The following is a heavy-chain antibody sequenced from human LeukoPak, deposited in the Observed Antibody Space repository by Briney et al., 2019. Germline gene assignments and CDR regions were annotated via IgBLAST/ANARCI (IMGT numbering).Heavy chain of an antibody. Sequence: SETQSLTCAVYGGSFSGYYWSWIRQPPGKGLEWIGEINHSGSTNYNPSLKSRVTISVDTSKNQFSLKLSSVTAADTAVYYCVSRNGKYYYGMDVWGQGTTVTVSS. CDR3: VSRNGKYYYGMDV. CDR1: GGSFSGYY. J-gene: IGHJ6*02. CDR2: INHSGST. D-gene: IGHD1-1*01. V-gene: IGHV4-34*01.